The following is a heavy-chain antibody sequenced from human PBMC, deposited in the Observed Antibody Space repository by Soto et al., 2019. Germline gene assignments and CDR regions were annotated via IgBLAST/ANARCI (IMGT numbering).Heavy chain of an antibody. CDR2: ISSSSSTI. J-gene: IGHJ4*02. D-gene: IGHD1-1*01. V-gene: IGHV3-48*01. CDR3: ARDDYWNDVRLDY. CDR1: GFTFSSYS. Sequence: EVQLVESGGGLVQPGGSLRLSCAASGFTFSSYSMNWVRQAPGKGLEWVSYISSSSSTIYYVDSVKGRFTISRDNAKNSLYLQMNSLRAEDTAVYYCARDDYWNDVRLDYWGQATLVTVSS.